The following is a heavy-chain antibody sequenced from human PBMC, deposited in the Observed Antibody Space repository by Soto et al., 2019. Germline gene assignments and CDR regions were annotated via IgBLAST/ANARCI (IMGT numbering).Heavy chain of an antibody. V-gene: IGHV4-59*08. J-gene: IGHJ4*02. CDR2: IYYSGST. CDR3: ARRSYGGYSSQGYYFDY. Sequence: SDTLSLTCTVSGGSISRYCWSWIRQPPGKGLEWIGYIYYSGSTNYNPSLKSRVTISVDTSKNQFSLKLSSVTAADTAVYYCARRSYGGYSSQGYYFDYWGQGTLVTVSS. CDR1: GGSISRYC. D-gene: IGHD4-17*01.